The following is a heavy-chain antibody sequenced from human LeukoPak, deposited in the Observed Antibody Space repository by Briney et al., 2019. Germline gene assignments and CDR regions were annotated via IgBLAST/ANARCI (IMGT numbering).Heavy chain of an antibody. CDR3: ARVVVARYYDSSGYSGSFDY. V-gene: IGHV4-59*01. Sequence: PSETLSLTCTVSGGSISSYYWSWIRQPPGKGLEWIGYIYYSGSTNYNPSLKSRVTISVDTSKNQFSLKLSSVTAADTAVYYCARVVVARYYDSSGYSGSFDYWGQGTLVTVSS. CDR2: IYYSGST. J-gene: IGHJ4*02. D-gene: IGHD3-22*01. CDR1: GGSISSYY.